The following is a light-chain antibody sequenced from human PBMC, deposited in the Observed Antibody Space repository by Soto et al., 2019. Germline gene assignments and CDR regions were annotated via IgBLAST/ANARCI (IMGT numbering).Light chain of an antibody. V-gene: IGLV1-51*01. J-gene: IGLJ1*01. CDR1: GSNIGNNY. Sequence: QSVLTQPPSVSAAPGQKVTISCSGSGSNIGNNYVSWYQQLPGTAPKLLIYDNNKRPSGIPDRFSGSKSGTSATLGITGLQNGDEADYYCGTWDSSMSAFVFGIGTKVTVL. CDR2: DNN. CDR3: GTWDSSMSAFV.